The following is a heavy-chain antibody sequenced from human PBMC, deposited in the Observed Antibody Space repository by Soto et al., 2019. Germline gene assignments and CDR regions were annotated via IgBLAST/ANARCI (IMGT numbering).Heavy chain of an antibody. CDR3: ANGSTMPSGFDY. CDR1: GFTFSNFP. Sequence: EVQLLESGGGLVQPGGSLRLSCAVSGFTFSNFPMTWVRQAPGKGLEWVSAIKNTGDSTYYADSVKGRFTISRDNSKNTLHLQMTRLRADDTALYSCANGSTMPSGFDYWGQGTLVTVSS. D-gene: IGHD2-2*01. J-gene: IGHJ4*02. V-gene: IGHV3-23*01. CDR2: IKNTGDST.